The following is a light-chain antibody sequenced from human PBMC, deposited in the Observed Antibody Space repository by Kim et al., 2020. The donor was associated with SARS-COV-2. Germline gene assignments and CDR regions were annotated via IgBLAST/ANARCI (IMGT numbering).Light chain of an antibody. CDR2: ASS. J-gene: IGKJ2*01. Sequence: SASVGDRVTITCRASQGIRKDLGWYQQKPGKAPKLLIYASSSLQSGVPSRFSGTGSDTDFTLTINSLQPEDFATYYCLQEYTYPYTFGQGTKLEI. CDR1: QGIRKD. CDR3: LQEYTYPYT. V-gene: IGKV1-6*01.